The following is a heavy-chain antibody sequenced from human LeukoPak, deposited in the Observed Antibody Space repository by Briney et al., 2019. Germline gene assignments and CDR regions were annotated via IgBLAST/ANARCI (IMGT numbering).Heavy chain of an antibody. CDR3: ARGKGNVRTMVRGVRRNWFDP. CDR2: INHSGST. D-gene: IGHD3-10*01. Sequence: SETLSLTCAVYGGSFSGYYWSWIRQPPGKGLEWIVEINHSGSTNYNPSLKSRVTISVDTSKNQFSLKLSSVTAADTAVYYCARGKGNVRTMVRGVRRNWFDPWGQGTLVTVSS. J-gene: IGHJ5*02. CDR1: GGSFSGYY. V-gene: IGHV4-34*01.